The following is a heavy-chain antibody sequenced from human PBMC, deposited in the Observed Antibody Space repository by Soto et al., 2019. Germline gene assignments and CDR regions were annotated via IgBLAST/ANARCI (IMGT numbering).Heavy chain of an antibody. V-gene: IGHV3-21*01. J-gene: IGHJ4*02. Sequence: GGSLRLSCAASGFTFSSYSINWVRQAPGEGLEWVSSISSSSSYIYYADSVKGRFTISRDNSKNTLYLQMNSLRAEDTAVYYCAKETFPYCGGDCYSWIDYWGQGTLVTVSA. CDR1: GFTFSSYS. CDR2: ISSSSSYI. CDR3: AKETFPYCGGDCYSWIDY. D-gene: IGHD2-21*02.